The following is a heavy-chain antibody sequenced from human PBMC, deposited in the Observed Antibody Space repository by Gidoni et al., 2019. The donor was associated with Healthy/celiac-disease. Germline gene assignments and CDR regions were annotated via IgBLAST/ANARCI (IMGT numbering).Heavy chain of an antibody. J-gene: IGHJ5*02. Sequence: QFQLVQSGAEVKKPGASVKVSCKVSGYTLTALSIPWVRQAPGKGLEWMGGFDTEDGETIYEKKCQGRVTMTEDTSTDTAYMELSSLRSEDTAVYYCETELRKRDNAVVDFWSGYNWFDPWGQGTLVTVSS. CDR2: FDTEDGET. D-gene: IGHD3-3*01. V-gene: IGHV1-24*01. CDR3: ETELRKRDNAVVDFWSGYNWFDP. CDR1: GYTLTALS.